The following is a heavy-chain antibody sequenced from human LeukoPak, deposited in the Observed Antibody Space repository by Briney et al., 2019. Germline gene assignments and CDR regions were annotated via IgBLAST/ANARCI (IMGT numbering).Heavy chain of an antibody. D-gene: IGHD3-22*01. CDR1: GYSISSGYY. V-gene: IGHV4-38-2*01. CDR3: ARVEYYDSSGFDY. Sequence: SETLSLTCAVSGYSISSGYYWGWIRQPPGKGLEWIGSIYHSGSTYYNPSLKSRVTISVDTSKNQFSLKLSSVTAADTAVYYCARVEYYDSSGFDYWGQGTLVTVSS. J-gene: IGHJ4*02. CDR2: IYHSGST.